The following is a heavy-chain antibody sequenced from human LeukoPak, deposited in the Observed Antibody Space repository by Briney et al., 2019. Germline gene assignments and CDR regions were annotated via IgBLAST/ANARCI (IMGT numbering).Heavy chain of an antibody. V-gene: IGHV3-64D*06. CDR2: INTNGRST. Sequence: GGSLRLSCSASGFTFSNYAMHWVRQAPGKGLEYVSAINTNGRSTYYADSVKGKFTIPRDNSNNTLYLHMSSLRAEDTAVYYCVKISTTDRQYYFDYWGQGTLVTVSS. CDR1: GFTFSNYA. CDR3: VKISTTDRQYYFDY. D-gene: IGHD1-14*01. J-gene: IGHJ4*02.